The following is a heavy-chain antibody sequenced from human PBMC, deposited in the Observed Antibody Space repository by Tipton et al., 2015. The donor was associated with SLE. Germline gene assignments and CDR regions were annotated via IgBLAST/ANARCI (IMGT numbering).Heavy chain of an antibody. CDR1: GFTFSSYA. D-gene: IGHD6-13*01. Sequence: LRLSCAASGFTFSSYAMSWVRQAPGKGLEWIGEINHSGSTNYNPSLKSRVTISVDTSKNQFSLKLSSVTAADTAVYYCARGADSSSWAFDYWGQGTLVTVSS. CDR2: INHSGST. V-gene: IGHV4-34*01. J-gene: IGHJ4*02. CDR3: ARGADSSSWAFDY.